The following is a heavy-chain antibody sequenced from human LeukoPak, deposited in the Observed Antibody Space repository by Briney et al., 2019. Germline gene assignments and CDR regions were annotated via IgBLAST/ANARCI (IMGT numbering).Heavy chain of an antibody. CDR3: ARAGWAGGLSPFDY. Sequence: ASVKVSCKASGYTFTNYGINWVRQAPGQGLEWMGWISAYNGNTNYAQKFQGRVTMTTDTSTSTAYMELRSLRSDDTAVYYCARAGWAGGLSPFDYWGQGTLVTVSS. V-gene: IGHV1-18*01. D-gene: IGHD2-15*01. J-gene: IGHJ4*02. CDR1: GYTFTNYG. CDR2: ISAYNGNT.